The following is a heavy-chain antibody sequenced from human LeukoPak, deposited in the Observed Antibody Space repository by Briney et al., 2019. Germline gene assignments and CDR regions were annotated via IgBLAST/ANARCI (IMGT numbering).Heavy chain of an antibody. CDR3: AKASVVISQVTADY. J-gene: IGHJ4*02. Sequence: PGGSLRLSCAASGFTFSSYALSWVRQAPGKGLEWVSTITDSGGNTYYADSVKGRFTISRDNSKSTLYLQMNGLRAEDTAVYYCAKASVVISQVTADYWGQGTLVTVSS. V-gene: IGHV3-23*01. CDR1: GFTFSSYA. CDR2: ITDSGGNT. D-gene: IGHD3-22*01.